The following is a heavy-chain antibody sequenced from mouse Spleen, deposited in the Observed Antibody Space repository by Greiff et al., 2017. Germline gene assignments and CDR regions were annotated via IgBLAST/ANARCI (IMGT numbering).Heavy chain of an antibody. CDR1: GYSITSGYY. J-gene: IGHJ3*01. CDR3: ARDGSSPFAY. D-gene: IGHD1-1*01. Sequence: EVQVVESGPGLVKPSQSLSLTCSVTGYSITSGYYWNWIRQFPGNKLEWMGYISYDGSNNYNPSLKNRISITRDTSKNQFFLKLNSVTTEDTATYYCARDGSSPFAYWGQGTLVTVSA. V-gene: IGHV3-6*01. CDR2: ISYDGSN.